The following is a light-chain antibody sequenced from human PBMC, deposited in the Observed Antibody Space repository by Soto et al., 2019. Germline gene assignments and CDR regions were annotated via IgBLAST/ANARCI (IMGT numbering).Light chain of an antibody. CDR2: KLS. Sequence: VGTQSQLSLSVTLGQPASSSCRSSQSLVYSDGGPYLHWFQQRPGQSPRRLIYKLSNRDSGVPDRFSGSGSGTDFTLRISRVEAEDVVLYCCTQGAHLPCPLGEGTKADI. CDR1: QSLVYSDGGPY. J-gene: IGKJ1*01. V-gene: IGKV2-30*01. CDR3: TQGAHLPCP.